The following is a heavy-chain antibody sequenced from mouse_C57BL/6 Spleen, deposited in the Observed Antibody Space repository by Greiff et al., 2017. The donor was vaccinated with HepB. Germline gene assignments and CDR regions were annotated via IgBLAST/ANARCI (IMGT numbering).Heavy chain of an antibody. J-gene: IGHJ3*01. V-gene: IGHV1-15*01. D-gene: IGHD2-3*01. Sequence: QVQLKESGAELVRPGASVTLSCKASGYTFTDYEMHWVKQTPVHGLEWIGAIDPETGGTAYNQKFKGKAILTADKSSSTAYMELRSLTSEDSAVYYCTRLGDGYPGWFAYWGQGTLVTVSA. CDR3: TRLGDGYPGWFAY. CDR2: IDPETGGT. CDR1: GYTFTDYE.